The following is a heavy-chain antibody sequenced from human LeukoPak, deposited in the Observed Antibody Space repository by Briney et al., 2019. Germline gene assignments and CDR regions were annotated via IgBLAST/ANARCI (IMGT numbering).Heavy chain of an antibody. Sequence: GGSLRLSCAASGFTFSSYAMTWVRQAPGKGLEWVGRIKSKTDGGTTDYAAPVKGRFSISRDDSQNTVSLQMKSLKTEDTAVYYCTTDGAYYYDSSGYSRTEVFWGQGTLVTVSS. CDR3: TTDGAYYYDSSGYSRTEVF. J-gene: IGHJ4*02. CDR2: IKSKTDGGTT. D-gene: IGHD3-22*01. CDR1: GFTFSSYA. V-gene: IGHV3-15*01.